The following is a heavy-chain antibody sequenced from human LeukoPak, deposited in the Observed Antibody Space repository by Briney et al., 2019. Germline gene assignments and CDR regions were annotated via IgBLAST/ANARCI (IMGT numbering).Heavy chain of an antibody. CDR3: ARGGYDSSGYVDY. CDR1: SYSIGSGYS. D-gene: IGHD3-22*01. V-gene: IGHV4-38-2*02. Sequence: SETLSLTCTVSSYSIGSGYSWGWIRQPPGKGLEWIGSIYHSGSTYYNPSLKSRVTISVDTSKNQFSLKLSSVTAADTAVYYCARGGYDSSGYVDYWGQGTLVTVSS. CDR2: IYHSGST. J-gene: IGHJ4*02.